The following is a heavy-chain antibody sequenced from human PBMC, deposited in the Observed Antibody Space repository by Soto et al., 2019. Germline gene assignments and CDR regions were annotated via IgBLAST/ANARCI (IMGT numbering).Heavy chain of an antibody. J-gene: IGHJ4*02. CDR2: MNPNSGGA. D-gene: IGHD2-2*01. V-gene: IGHV1-8*01. CDR3: GRGGPAAGYDH. CDR1: GYNFISHD. Sequence: ASVKVSCKASGYNFISHDINWMRQAAGQGLEWVGWMNPNSGGAGYGEKFQGRVSLTRDTSTSTAYMELFSLTSDDTAVYFCGRGGPAAGYDHWGKGTLVTVSS.